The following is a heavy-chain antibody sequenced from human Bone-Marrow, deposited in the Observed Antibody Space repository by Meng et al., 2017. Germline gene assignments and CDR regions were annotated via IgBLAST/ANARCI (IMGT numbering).Heavy chain of an antibody. CDR1: CYTLTSCG. D-gene: IGHD3-22*01. Sequence: ASVKVSCKASCYTLTSCGISWVRQGPGQGLEWMGWIIAYNGNTNYAQKLQGRVTMTTDPSTSTAYMERRSLRFDDTAVYYCARGNRLGTYYYDSSGTDYWGQGALVTVSS. CDR3: ARGNRLGTYYYDSSGTDY. CDR2: IIAYNGNT. V-gene: IGHV1-18*01. J-gene: IGHJ4*02.